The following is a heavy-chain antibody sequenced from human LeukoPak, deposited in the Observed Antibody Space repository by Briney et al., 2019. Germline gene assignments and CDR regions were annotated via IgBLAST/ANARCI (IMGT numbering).Heavy chain of an antibody. CDR1: GFNFIASG. CDR3: ASTSIASRSRLGYFES. V-gene: IGHV1-58*02. CDR2: IVPASGKT. D-gene: IGHD6-6*01. J-gene: IGHJ4*02. Sequence: ASVKVSCNSSGFNFIASGMHWLRQARGPRPELIGWIVPASGKTNYAQKLQGRVTIRSDMSASAVYLELSTLRPDDTATYYCASTSIASRSRLGYFESWGQGTLVYVSS.